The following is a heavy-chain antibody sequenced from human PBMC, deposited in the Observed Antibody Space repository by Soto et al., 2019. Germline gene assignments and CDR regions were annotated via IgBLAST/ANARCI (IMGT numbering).Heavy chain of an antibody. V-gene: IGHV3-53*04. Sequence: GSLRLSCAASGFTVSSNYMSWVRQAPGKGLEWVSVIYSGGSTYYADSVKGRFTISRHNSKNTLYLQMNSLRAEDTAVYYCARTEMAGTGSNDYWGQGTLVTVSS. D-gene: IGHD6-19*01. CDR2: IYSGGST. CDR3: ARTEMAGTGSNDY. J-gene: IGHJ4*02. CDR1: GFTVSSNY.